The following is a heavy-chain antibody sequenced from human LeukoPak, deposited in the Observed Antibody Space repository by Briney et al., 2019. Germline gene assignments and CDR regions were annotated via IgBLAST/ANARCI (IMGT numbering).Heavy chain of an antibody. D-gene: IGHD3-22*01. J-gene: IGHJ3*02. CDR2: FYNSGRS. V-gene: IGHV4-59*12. Sequence: SETLSLTCTVSDDSISDYYRGWIRQPPGKGLEWIGYFYNSGRSTYNPSLKSRVTISADTSKNQFSLKLSSVTAADTAVYYCARGSLPYYYDSSGPPGAFDIWGQGTMVTVSS. CDR1: DDSISDYY. CDR3: ARGSLPYYYDSSGPPGAFDI.